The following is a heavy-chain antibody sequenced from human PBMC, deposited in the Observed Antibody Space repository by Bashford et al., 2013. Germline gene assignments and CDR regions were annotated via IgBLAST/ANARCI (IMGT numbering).Heavy chain of an antibody. Sequence: VRQAPGKGLEWVGRIRSKANSYATAYAASVKGRFTISRDDSKNTAYLQMNSLRAEDTAMYYCVRDRDQYGDYGYFQHWGQGSLVTVSS. CDR3: VRDRDQYGDYGYFQH. J-gene: IGHJ1*01. CDR2: IRSKANSYAT. V-gene: IGHV3-73*01. D-gene: IGHD4-17*01.